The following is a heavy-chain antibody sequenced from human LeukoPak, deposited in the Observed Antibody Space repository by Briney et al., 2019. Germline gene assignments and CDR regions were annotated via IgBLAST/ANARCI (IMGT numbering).Heavy chain of an antibody. D-gene: IGHD3-10*01. V-gene: IGHV1-18*01. Sequence: ASVKVSCKASGYIFTDYGISWVRQAPGQGLEWVGQINPDGGNTRYAQRFHGRVILSTDMSTSTVYMEVSSLRSDDTAVYYCARALVNPTLDSWGQGTLVTVSS. CDR3: ARALVNPTLDS. J-gene: IGHJ5*01. CDR2: INPDGGNT. CDR1: GYIFTDYG.